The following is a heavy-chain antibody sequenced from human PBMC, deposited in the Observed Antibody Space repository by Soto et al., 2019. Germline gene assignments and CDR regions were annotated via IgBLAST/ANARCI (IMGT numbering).Heavy chain of an antibody. V-gene: IGHV4-4*07. D-gene: IGHD6-19*01. CDR1: GGSISSYS. CDR2: IYTSGST. CDR3: ARSSSGPHIFDY. Sequence: SQTLSLTCTVSGGSISSYSWSWIRQPAGKGLEWIGRIYTSGSTKFNLSLKSRVTMSVDTSKNQFSLKLSAVTAAGTAVYYCARSSSGPHIFDYWGQGALVAVS. J-gene: IGHJ4*02.